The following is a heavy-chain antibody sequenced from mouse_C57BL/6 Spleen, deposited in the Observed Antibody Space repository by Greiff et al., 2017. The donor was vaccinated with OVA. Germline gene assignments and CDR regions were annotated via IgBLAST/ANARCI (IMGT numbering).Heavy chain of an antibody. CDR1: GYSITGGYY. CDR2: ISYDGSN. D-gene: IGHD2-4*01. J-gene: IGHJ2*01. V-gene: IGHV3-6*01. CDR3: ARRIALYDYAFDY. Sequence: DVQLQESGPGLVKPSQSLSLTCSVTGYSITGGYYWNWIRQFPGNKPEWMGYISYDGSNNYNPSLKNRISITRDTSKNQFFLKLNSVTTEDTATYYCARRIALYDYAFDYWGQGTTLTVSS.